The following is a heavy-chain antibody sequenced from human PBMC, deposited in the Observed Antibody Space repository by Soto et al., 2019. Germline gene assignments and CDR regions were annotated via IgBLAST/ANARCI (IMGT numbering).Heavy chain of an antibody. CDR2: IIPILGIA. CDR1: GYTFTSYG. Sequence: SVKVSCKASGYTFTSYGISWVRQAPGQGLEWMGRIIPILGIANYAQKFQGRVTITADKSTSTAYMELSSLRSEDTAVYYCARGVGSGSYSHYYYGMDVWGQGTTVTVSS. D-gene: IGHD3-10*01. CDR3: ARGVGSGSYSHYYYGMDV. J-gene: IGHJ6*02. V-gene: IGHV1-69*04.